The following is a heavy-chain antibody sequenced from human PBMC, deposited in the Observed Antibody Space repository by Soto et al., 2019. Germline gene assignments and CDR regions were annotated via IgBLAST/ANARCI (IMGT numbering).Heavy chain of an antibody. CDR3: ARDLSGYSYGLRAFDI. V-gene: IGHV4-61*01. CDR1: GGSVSSGSYY. D-gene: IGHD5-18*01. CDR2: IYYSGST. Sequence: PSETLSLTCTVSGGSVSSGSYYWSWIRQPPGKGLEWIGYIYYSGSTNYNPSLKSRVTISVDTSKNQFSLKLSSVTAADTAVYYCARDLSGYSYGLRAFDIWGQGTMVTVSS. J-gene: IGHJ3*02.